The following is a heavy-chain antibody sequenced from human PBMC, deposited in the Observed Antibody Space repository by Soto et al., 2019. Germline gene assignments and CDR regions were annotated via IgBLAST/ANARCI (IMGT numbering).Heavy chain of an antibody. CDR1: GFTFSSYG. J-gene: IGHJ6*02. D-gene: IGHD6-19*01. CDR3: AKDRYSSGWYPGYYYYYGMDV. V-gene: IGHV3-30*18. Sequence: QVQLVESGGGVVQPGRSLRLSCAASGFTFSSYGMHWVRQAPGKGLEWVAVISYDGSNKYYADSVKGRFTISRDNSKNTLYLQMNSLRAEDTAVYYCAKDRYSSGWYPGYYYYYGMDVWGQGTTVTVSS. CDR2: ISYDGSNK.